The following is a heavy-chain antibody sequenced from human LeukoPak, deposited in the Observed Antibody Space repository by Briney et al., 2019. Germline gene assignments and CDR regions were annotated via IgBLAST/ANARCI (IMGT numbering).Heavy chain of an antibody. CDR3: ARVWELYRSGPADY. V-gene: IGHV3-7*01. CDR1: GFTFSTFW. D-gene: IGHD6-19*01. J-gene: IGHJ4*02. CDR2: IKQDGREK. Sequence: GGSLRLSCGASGFTFSTFWMSWVRQAPGKGLEWVANIKQDGREKFYVDSVKGRFTISRDNAKNSLYLQMNSLRAEDTAVYHCARVWELYRSGPADYWGQGTLATVSS.